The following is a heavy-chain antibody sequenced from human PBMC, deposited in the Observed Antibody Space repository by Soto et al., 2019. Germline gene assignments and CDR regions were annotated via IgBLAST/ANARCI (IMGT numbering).Heavy chain of an antibody. J-gene: IGHJ5*02. D-gene: IGHD6-6*01. Sequence: SETLSLTCAVSGYTLYSGYNWGWVRQPPGKGLEWIASIQPNGSPYYNPSLKSRVTISIDTSKNQFSVKLTSVTAADTAVYYCARGIPRGLAALPWFDPWGPGTLVTVSS. CDR1: GYTLYSGYN. CDR3: ARGIPRGLAALPWFDP. V-gene: IGHV4-38-2*01. CDR2: IQPNGSP.